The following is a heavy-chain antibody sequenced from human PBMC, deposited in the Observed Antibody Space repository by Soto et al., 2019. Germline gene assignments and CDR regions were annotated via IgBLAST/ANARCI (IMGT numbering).Heavy chain of an antibody. CDR1: GFTSSSYE. CDR2: ISSSGSTI. D-gene: IGHD3-22*01. V-gene: IGHV3-48*03. CDR3: ARDLDPGVYYDSSGHFDY. Sequence: PGGSLRLSCAASGFTSSSYEMNWVRQAPGKGLEWVSYISSSGSTIYYADSVKGRFTISRDNAKNSLYLQMNSLRAEDTAVYYCARDLDPGVYYDSSGHFDYWGQGTLVTVSS. J-gene: IGHJ4*02.